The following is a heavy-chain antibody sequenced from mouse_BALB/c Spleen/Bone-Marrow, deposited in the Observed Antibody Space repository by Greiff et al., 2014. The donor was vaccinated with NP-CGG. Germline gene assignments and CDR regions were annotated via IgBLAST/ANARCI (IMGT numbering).Heavy chain of an antibody. CDR2: ISDGGSYI. Sequence: DVHLVESGGGLVKPGGSLKLSCAASGFTFSDFYMYWVRQTPEKRLEWVATISDGGSYIYYPDSVKGRFTISRDDAKNSLYLQMSSLKSEDTAMYYCTRDRGVQGYAMDYWGQGTSVTVSS. V-gene: IGHV5-4*02. J-gene: IGHJ4*01. CDR1: GFTFSDFY. CDR3: TRDRGVQGYAMDY. D-gene: IGHD2-14*01.